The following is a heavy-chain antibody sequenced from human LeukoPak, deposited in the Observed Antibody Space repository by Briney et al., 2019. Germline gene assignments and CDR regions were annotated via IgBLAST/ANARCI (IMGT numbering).Heavy chain of an antibody. V-gene: IGHV3-23*01. J-gene: IGHJ4*02. CDR3: ATLGLTVTTYPDY. CDR2: ISGSGGST. Sequence: PGGSLRLSCAASGFTFSSYAMSWVRQAPGKGLEWVSAISGSGGSTYYADSVKGRFTIYRDNSKNTLYLQMNSLRAEDTAVYYCATLGLTVTTYPDYWGQGTLVTVSS. D-gene: IGHD4-17*01. CDR1: GFTFSSYA.